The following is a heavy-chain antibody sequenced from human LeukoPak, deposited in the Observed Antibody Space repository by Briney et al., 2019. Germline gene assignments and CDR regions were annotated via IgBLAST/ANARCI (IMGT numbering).Heavy chain of an antibody. V-gene: IGHV3-23*01. CDR3: ARSIAAAGPSSGGYYYGMDV. Sequence: GGSLRLSCAASGFTFSSYAMSWVRQAPGKGLEWVSAISGSGGSTYYADSVKGRFTISRDNSKNTLYLQMNSLRAEDTAVYYCARSIAAAGPSSGGYYYGMDVWGQGTTVTVSS. CDR1: GFTFSSYA. J-gene: IGHJ6*02. CDR2: ISGSGGST. D-gene: IGHD6-13*01.